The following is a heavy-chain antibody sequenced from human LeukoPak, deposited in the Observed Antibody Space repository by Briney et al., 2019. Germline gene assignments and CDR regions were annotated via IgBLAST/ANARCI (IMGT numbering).Heavy chain of an antibody. J-gene: IGHJ4*02. CDR3: ARAGGGVFDY. Sequence: GGSLRLSCVDSGFTFSSYWMSWVRQAPGKGLEWVANIKQDGSEKYYVDSVKGRFTISRDNAKNSLYLQMNSLRAGDTAVYYCARAGGGVFDYWGQGTLVTVSS. D-gene: IGHD3-16*01. CDR2: IKQDGSEK. V-gene: IGHV3-7*03. CDR1: GFTFSSYW.